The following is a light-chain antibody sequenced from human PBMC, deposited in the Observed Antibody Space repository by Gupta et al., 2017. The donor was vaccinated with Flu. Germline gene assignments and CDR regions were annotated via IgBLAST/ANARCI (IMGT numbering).Light chain of an antibody. CDR1: SLRSYY. CDR2: GKN. V-gene: IGLV3-19*01. CDR3: NARDSSGNHLYV. Sequence: GDSLRSYYAIWYQQKPGQAPVLVIYGKNNRPSWIPDRFSCSSSGNTASLTITGAQAEGEADYYCNARDSSGNHLYVFGTGTKVTVL. J-gene: IGLJ1*01.